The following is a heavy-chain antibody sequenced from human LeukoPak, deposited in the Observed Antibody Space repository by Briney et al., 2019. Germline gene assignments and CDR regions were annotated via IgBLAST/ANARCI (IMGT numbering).Heavy chain of an antibody. J-gene: IGHJ3*02. CDR2: ISGYNGNT. V-gene: IGHV1-18*01. D-gene: IGHD3-10*01. CDR1: GYTFTSYD. CDR3: ARVVRFGQDAFDI. Sequence: ASVKVSCKASGYTFTSYDINWVRQAPGQGLEWMGWISGYNGNTNYAQKLQSRVTMTTDTSTSTVYLELRSLRSDDTAVYYCARVVRFGQDAFDIWGQATMVTVSS.